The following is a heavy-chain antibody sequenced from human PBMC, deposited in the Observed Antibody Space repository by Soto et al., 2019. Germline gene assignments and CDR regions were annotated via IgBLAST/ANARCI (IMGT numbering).Heavy chain of an antibody. V-gene: IGHV3-23*01. CDR2: ISGSGGST. CDR3: AKDSSGWYYFQH. D-gene: IGHD6-19*01. J-gene: IGHJ1*01. Sequence: GGSLRLSCAASGFTFSSYAMSWVRQAPGKGLEWVSAISGSGGSTYYADSVKGLFTISRDNSKNTLYLQMNSLRAEDTAVYYCAKDSSGWYYFQHWGQGTLVTVSS. CDR1: GFTFSSYA.